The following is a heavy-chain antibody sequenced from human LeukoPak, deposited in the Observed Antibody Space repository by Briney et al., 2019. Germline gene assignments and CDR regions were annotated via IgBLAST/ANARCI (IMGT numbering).Heavy chain of an antibody. D-gene: IGHD3-22*01. J-gene: IGHJ5*02. CDR1: GGTFSSYA. Sequence: SVKVSCKASGGTFSSYAISWVRQAPGQGLEWMGGIIPIFGTANYAQKFQGRVTITTDESTSTAYMELSSLRSEDTAVYYCARDARIRYFDYDSSGYYDWFDPWGQGTLVTVSS. V-gene: IGHV1-69*05. CDR2: IIPIFGTA. CDR3: ARDARIRYFDYDSSGYYDWFDP.